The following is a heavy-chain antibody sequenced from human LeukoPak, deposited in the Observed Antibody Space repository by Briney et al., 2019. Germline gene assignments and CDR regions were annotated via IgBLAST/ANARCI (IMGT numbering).Heavy chain of an antibody. J-gene: IGHJ6*02. Sequence: PGGSLRLSCAASGFTFSSYAMHWVRQAPGKGLEWVAVISYDGSNKYYADSVKGRFTISRDNSKNTLYLQMNSLRAEDTAVYYCARDWLRFSHYYYGMDVWGQGTTVTVSS. V-gene: IGHV3-30-3*01. D-gene: IGHD5-12*01. CDR2: ISYDGSNK. CDR1: GFTFSSYA. CDR3: ARDWLRFSHYYYGMDV.